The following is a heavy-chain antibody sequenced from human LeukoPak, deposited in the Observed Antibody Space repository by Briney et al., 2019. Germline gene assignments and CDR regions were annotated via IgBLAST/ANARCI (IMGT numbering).Heavy chain of an antibody. CDR2: IRSKAYGGTT. Sequence: GGSLRLSCTASGFTFGDYAMSWFRQAPGKGLEWVGFIRSKAYGGTTEYAASVKGRFTISRDDSKNIAYLQMNSLKTEDTAVYYCTRVTEGGLSSSWYPDYWGQGTLVTVSS. V-gene: IGHV3-49*03. J-gene: IGHJ4*02. D-gene: IGHD6-13*01. CDR1: GFTFGDYA. CDR3: TRVTEGGLSSSWYPDY.